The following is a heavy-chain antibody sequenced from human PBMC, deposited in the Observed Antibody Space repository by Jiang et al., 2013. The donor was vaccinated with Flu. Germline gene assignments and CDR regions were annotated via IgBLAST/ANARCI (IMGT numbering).Heavy chain of an antibody. Sequence: GSITTYYWTWIRQPPGKGLEWIAYIHHSGSANYNPSLKSRVTVSVDTSKNQFSLKLSSVTAADAAVYYCARDLVGYCGGDCYSYWGQGTLVTVSS. CDR1: GSITTYY. CDR3: ARDLVGYCGGDCYSY. J-gene: IGHJ4*02. CDR2: IHHSGSA. V-gene: IGHV4-59*01. D-gene: IGHD2-21*02.